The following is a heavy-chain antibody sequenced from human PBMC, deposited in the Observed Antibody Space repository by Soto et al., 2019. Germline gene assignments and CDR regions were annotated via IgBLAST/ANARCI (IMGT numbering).Heavy chain of an antibody. D-gene: IGHD3-22*01. CDR2: INPSCGST. J-gene: IGHJ4*02. V-gene: IGHV1-46*01. CDR1: GYSFTSYY. Sequence: SVKICCKTSGYSFTSYYMHWLRQAPGQGLEWMGIINPSCGSTSYAQKFQGRVTMTRDTSTSTVYMDLSSLRSEDTAVYYCERTYYYDSSGYPFDYWGQGTLVTVYS. CDR3: ERTYYYDSSGYPFDY.